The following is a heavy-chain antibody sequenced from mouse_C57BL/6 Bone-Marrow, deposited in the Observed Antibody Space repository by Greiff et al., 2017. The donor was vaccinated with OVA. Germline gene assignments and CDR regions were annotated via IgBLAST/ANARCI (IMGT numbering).Heavy chain of an antibody. CDR3: ASLTGYFDY. CDR1: GFTFSSYG. Sequence: EVKLVESGGDLVKPGGSLKLSCAASGFTFSSYGMSWVRQTPDKRLEWVATISSGGSYTYYPGSVKGRFTISRDNAKNTLYLQMSSLKSEDTAMYYCASLTGYFDYWGQGTTLTVSS. V-gene: IGHV5-6*02. D-gene: IGHD4-1*01. CDR2: ISSGGSYT. J-gene: IGHJ2*01.